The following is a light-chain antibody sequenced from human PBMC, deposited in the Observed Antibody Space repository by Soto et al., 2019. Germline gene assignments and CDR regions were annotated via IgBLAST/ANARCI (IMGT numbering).Light chain of an antibody. CDR2: GNT. V-gene: IGLV1-40*01. Sequence: QSVLTQPPSVSGAPGQRVTISCTGSGSTIGAAYDVHWYQQFPGAAPKVLIYGNTNRPSGVPDRFSGSKSGTSASPAITGLQAEDEADYYCQTYDNSLNAYVFGTGTKVTV. CDR3: QTYDNSLNAYV. CDR1: GSTIGAAYD. J-gene: IGLJ1*01.